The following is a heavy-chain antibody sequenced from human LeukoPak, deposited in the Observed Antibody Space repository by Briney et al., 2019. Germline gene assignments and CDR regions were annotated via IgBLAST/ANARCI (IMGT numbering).Heavy chain of an antibody. CDR3: ARGLAARGATMDV. Sequence: GSLRLSCAASGFTLNTYWMHWVRQAPGKGLVWVSRINGDGSSTTYADSVKGRFTISRDNAKNTLYLQMNSLRAEDTAVYYCARGLAARGATMDVWGKGTTVTVSS. CDR1: GFTLNTYW. CDR2: INGDGSST. V-gene: IGHV3-74*01. J-gene: IGHJ6*03. D-gene: IGHD5-12*01.